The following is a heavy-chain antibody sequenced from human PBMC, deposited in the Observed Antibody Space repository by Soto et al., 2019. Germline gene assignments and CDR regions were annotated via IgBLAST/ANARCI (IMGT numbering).Heavy chain of an antibody. CDR1: GYTFTGYY. J-gene: IGHJ5*02. CDR2: INPNSGGT. CDR3: ARDSSGHLNSGWFDP. V-gene: IGHV1-2*04. Sequence: QVQLVQSGAEVKKPGASVKVSCKASGYTFTGYYMHWVRQAPGQGLEWMGWINPNSGGTNYAQQFQGWVTMTRDTSISTAYMELSRLRSDDTAVYYCARDSSGHLNSGWFDPWGQGTLVTVSS. D-gene: IGHD6-19*01.